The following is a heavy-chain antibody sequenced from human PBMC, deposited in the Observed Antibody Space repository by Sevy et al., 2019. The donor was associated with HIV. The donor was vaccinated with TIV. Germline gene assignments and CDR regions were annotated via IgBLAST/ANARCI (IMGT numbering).Heavy chain of an antibody. CDR2: ISYDGSNK. CDR1: GFTFSSYA. CDR3: ARVGHCSGGSCYGDYYYGMDV. J-gene: IGHJ6*02. Sequence: GGFLRLSCAASGFTFSSYAMHWVRQAPGKGLEWVAVISYDGSNKYYADSVKGRLTISRDNSKNTQYLQMNSQRAEDTAVYYCARVGHCSGGSCYGDYYYGMDVWGQGTTVTVSS. V-gene: IGHV3-30*04. D-gene: IGHD2-15*01.